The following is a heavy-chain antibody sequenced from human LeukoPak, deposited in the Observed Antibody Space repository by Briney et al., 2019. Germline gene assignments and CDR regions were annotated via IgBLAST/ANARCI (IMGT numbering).Heavy chain of an antibody. D-gene: IGHD6-13*01. Sequence: ASVKVSCKVSGYTLTELSMHWVRQAPGKGLEWMGGFDPEDGETIYAQKFQGRVTMTEDTSTDTAYMEPSSLRSEDTAVYYCATELVRGSWYNAEYFQHWGQGTLVTVSS. CDR1: GYTLTELS. CDR3: ATELVRGSWYNAEYFQH. J-gene: IGHJ1*01. V-gene: IGHV1-24*01. CDR2: FDPEDGET.